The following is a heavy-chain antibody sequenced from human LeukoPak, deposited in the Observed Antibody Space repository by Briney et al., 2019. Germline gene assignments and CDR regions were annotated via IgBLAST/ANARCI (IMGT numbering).Heavy chain of an antibody. CDR1: GYTFTSYG. J-gene: IGHJ6*03. CDR2: ISAYNGNT. D-gene: IGHD1-26*01. Sequence: ASLKVSCKASGYTFTSYGISWVRQAPGQGLEWMGWISAYNGNTNYAQKLQGRVTMTTDTSTSTAYMELRSLRSDDTAVYYCARGVVGATFYYYYYMDVWGKGTTVTVSS. CDR3: ARGVVGATFYYYYYMDV. V-gene: IGHV1-18*01.